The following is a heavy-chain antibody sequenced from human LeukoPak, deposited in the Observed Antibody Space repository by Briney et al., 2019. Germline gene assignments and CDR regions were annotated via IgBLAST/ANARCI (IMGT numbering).Heavy chain of an antibody. CDR3: ARFARSQYYFDY. CDR2: INPSGGST. CDR1: GYTFTSYY. J-gene: IGHJ4*02. Sequence: GASVNVSCKASGYTFTSYYMHWVRQAPGQGLEWMGIINPSGGSTSYAQKFQGRVTMTRDTSTSTAYMELSSLRSEDTAVYYCARFARSQYYFDYWGQGTLVTVSS. V-gene: IGHV1-46*01.